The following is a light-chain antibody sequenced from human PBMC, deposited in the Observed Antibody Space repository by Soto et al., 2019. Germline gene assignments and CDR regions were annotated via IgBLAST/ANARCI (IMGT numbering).Light chain of an antibody. J-gene: IGKJ1*01. V-gene: IGKV1-5*03. CDR3: QQYETFSGT. CDR1: QSISNW. Sequence: DIQMNQSPSTLSASVGDRVIITCRASQSISNWLAWYQQKPGKAPNLLIYKASSLKSGVPSRFSGSGSGTEFTLTISSLQPDDFATYYCQQYETFSGTFGPGTKVDI. CDR2: KAS.